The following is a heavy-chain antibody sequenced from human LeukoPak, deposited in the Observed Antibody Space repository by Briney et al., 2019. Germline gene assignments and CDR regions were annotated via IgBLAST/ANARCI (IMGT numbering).Heavy chain of an antibody. CDR2: ISYDESNT. V-gene: IGHV3-30*14. J-gene: IGHJ5*02. CDR1: GFTFSNYA. CDR3: ARNWFDP. Sequence: PGGSLRLSCAASGFTFSNYAMNWVRQSPGKGLEWVAVISYDESNTYHADSVKGRFTISRDKSKNTVYLQMNSLRFEDTAMYYCARNWFDPWGQGTLVTVSS.